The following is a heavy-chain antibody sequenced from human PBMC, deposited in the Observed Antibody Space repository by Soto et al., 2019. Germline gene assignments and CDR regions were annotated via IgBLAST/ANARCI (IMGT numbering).Heavy chain of an antibody. V-gene: IGHV4-31*03. CDR3: GRETRQAGTYTTDF. D-gene: IGHD1-1*01. CDR2: IYYSGST. Sequence: SETLSLTCTVSGGSISSGNYYWSWIRQHPGKGLEWIGYIYYSGSTYYNPSLKSRVTISVDTSKNQFSLKVTSVTAADTAVYYCGRETRQAGTYTTDFWGHGTLVTVSS. CDR1: GGSISSGNYY. J-gene: IGHJ4*01.